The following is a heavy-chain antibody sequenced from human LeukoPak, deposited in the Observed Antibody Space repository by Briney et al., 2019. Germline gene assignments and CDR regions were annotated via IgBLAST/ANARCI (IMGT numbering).Heavy chain of an antibody. CDR3: ARPTYGSGLGAFDF. D-gene: IGHD3-10*01. CDR2: IYSSGST. V-gene: IGHV4-59*08. Sequence: SETLSLTCSVSGGSINNYYWSWIRQPPGKGLEWIGSIYSSGSTNYSPSLKSRVAISVDTSKNQFSLKLISVTAADTAVYYCARPTYGSGLGAFDFWGRGTIVVVSS. J-gene: IGHJ3*01. CDR1: GGSINNYY.